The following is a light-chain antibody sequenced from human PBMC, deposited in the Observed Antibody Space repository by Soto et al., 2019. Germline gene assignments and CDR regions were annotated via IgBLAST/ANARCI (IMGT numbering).Light chain of an antibody. CDR2: GAS. J-gene: IGKJ1*01. V-gene: IGKV3-20*01. CDR3: QQYGSSPPWT. CDR1: QSVSSSY. Sequence: VLTQSPGTLSLSPGERATLSCRASQSVSSSYLAWYQQKPGQAPRLLIYGASSRATGIPDRFSGSGSGTDFTLTISRLEPEDFAVYYCQQYGSSPPWTFGQGTMVDVK.